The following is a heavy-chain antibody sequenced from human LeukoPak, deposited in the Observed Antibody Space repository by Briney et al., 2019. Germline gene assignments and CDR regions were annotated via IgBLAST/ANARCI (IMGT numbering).Heavy chain of an antibody. D-gene: IGHD4-17*01. CDR1: GFTLSGYW. CDR2: INQDGSNK. CDR3: AKVPNYGDYVWYFDL. V-gene: IGHV3-7*05. Sequence: PGGSLRLSCAASGFTLSGYWMSWVRQAPGKGLEWVANINQDGSNKNYVDSVRGRFTISRDNAKNSLHLQMNSLRAEDTAVYYCAKVPNYGDYVWYFDLWGRGTLVTVSS. J-gene: IGHJ2*01.